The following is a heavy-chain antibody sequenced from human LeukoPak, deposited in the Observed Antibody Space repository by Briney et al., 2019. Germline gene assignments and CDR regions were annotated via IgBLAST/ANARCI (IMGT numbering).Heavy chain of an antibody. CDR3: ARVWELSFDY. CDR1: GFTVGTDH. Sequence: GGSLRLSRAASGFTVGTDHMSWVRQAPGKGLEWVAISYSGGTSQHAESVKGRFTISRDNSKNTLYLQMNSLRAEDTALYYCARVWELSFDYWGQGTLVTVSS. J-gene: IGHJ4*02. D-gene: IGHD1-26*01. CDR2: SYSGGTS. V-gene: IGHV3-53*01.